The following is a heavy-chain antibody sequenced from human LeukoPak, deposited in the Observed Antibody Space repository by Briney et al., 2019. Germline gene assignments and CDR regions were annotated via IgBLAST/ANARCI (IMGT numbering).Heavy chain of an antibody. CDR1: GFSFSGYW. D-gene: IGHD2-2*01. CDR2: IYPGDSDT. V-gene: IGHV5-51*01. Sequence: GESLKISCQGFGFSFSGYWIGWVRQMPGKGLEWMGIIYPGDSDTRYSPSFQGQVTISADKSISTAYLQWSSLKASDTAMYYCARLNGDCSSTSCYAPPYYYYGMDVWGQGTTVTVSS. CDR3: ARLNGDCSSTSCYAPPYYYYGMDV. J-gene: IGHJ6*02.